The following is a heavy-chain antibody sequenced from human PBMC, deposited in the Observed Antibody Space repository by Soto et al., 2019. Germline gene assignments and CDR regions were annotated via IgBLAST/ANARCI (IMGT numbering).Heavy chain of an antibody. CDR2: IYWDDSK. CDR3: AHAYGGRSLY. Sequence: QITLKESGPTLVKPTQTLTLTCTFSGFSLTTDRVGVGWIRQPPGEALEWLAVIYWDDSKTYRPSLESRLTNPKDTSQNQVGPTMTNMDSLDTATYYCAHAYGGRSLYWGQGTLVTVSS. CDR1: GFSLTTDRVG. V-gene: IGHV2-5*02. D-gene: IGHD1-26*01. J-gene: IGHJ4*02.